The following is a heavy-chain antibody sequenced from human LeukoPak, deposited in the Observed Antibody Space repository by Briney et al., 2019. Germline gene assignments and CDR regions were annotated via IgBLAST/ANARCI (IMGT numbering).Heavy chain of an antibody. CDR3: AGSRFQAAFDI. CDR2: INPSGGST. J-gene: IGHJ3*02. Sequence: ASVKVSCKASGYTFTSYYMHWVRQAPGQGLEWMGIINPSGGSTSYAQKFQGRVTMTRDTSTSTVYMELSSLRSEDTVVYYCAGSRFQAAFDIWGQGTMVTVSS. CDR1: GYTFTSYY. V-gene: IGHV1-46*01.